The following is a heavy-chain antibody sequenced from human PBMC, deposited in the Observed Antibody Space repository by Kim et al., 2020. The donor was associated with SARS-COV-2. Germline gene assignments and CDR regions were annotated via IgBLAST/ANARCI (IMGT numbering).Heavy chain of an antibody. CDR3: ARGAAVIGDS. V-gene: IGHV1-8*01. Sequence: GNTNYAQKFQGRVAMTRDPSTSTFYMELSSLRSDDTAIYYCARGAAVIGDSWGQGTRITVSS. J-gene: IGHJ5*01. CDR2: GNT. D-gene: IGHD3-22*01.